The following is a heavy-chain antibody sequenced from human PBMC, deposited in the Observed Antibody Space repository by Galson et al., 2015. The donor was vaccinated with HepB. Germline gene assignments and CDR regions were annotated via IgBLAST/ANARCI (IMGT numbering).Heavy chain of an antibody. J-gene: IGHJ4*02. Sequence: SLRLSCAASTFIFSTYSMDWVRQAPGKGLEWVSYISSSSTTIYYADSVKGRFTISRDNAKNSLYLQMNSLRAEDTAVYYCASLGGNSNGDDYWGQGTLVTVSS. CDR2: ISSSSTTI. D-gene: IGHD4-23*01. V-gene: IGHV3-48*04. CDR1: TFIFSTYS. CDR3: ASLGGNSNGDDY.